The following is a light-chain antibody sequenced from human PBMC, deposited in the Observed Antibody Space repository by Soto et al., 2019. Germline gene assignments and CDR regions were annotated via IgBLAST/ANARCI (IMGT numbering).Light chain of an antibody. V-gene: IGKV3-20*01. CDR1: QSVSSSY. Sequence: EFVLTQSPGTLSLSPGERATLSCRASQSVSSSYLAWYQQKPGQAPRLLIYGASIRATGIPDRFSGSGSETDFTLTISRLEPEDFALYYCQQYGSSAPITFGQGTRLEIK. CDR3: QQYGSSAPIT. CDR2: GAS. J-gene: IGKJ5*01.